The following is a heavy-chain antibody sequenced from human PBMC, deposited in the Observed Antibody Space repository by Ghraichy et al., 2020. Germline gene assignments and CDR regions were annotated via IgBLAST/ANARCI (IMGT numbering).Heavy chain of an antibody. D-gene: IGHD1-1*01. J-gene: IGHJ4*02. CDR3: AVHHNWRFDY. CDR2: IKEDGSET. Sequence: GGSLRLSCAASGFTFSNHWMSWVRQAPGKGLEWVANIKEDGSETYHVDSVKGRFNISRDNAKNSLYLQMDSLRAEDTAVYYCAVHHNWRFDYWGQGSLVTVSS. CDR1: GFTFSNHW. V-gene: IGHV3-7*01.